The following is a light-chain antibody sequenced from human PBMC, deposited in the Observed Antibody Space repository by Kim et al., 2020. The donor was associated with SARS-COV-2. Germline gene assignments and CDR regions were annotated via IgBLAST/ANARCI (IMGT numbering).Light chain of an antibody. J-gene: IGKJ1*01. V-gene: IGKV3D-15*01. Sequence: PGQRPPLSCRASQSVSRNLAWYPQNPGQAPTLLIYGESTRATGIPARFSGSGSGTEFTLTISSLQSEDFAVYYCQQYNNWLPWTFGQGTKVDIK. CDR3: QQYNNWLPWT. CDR2: GES. CDR1: QSVSRN.